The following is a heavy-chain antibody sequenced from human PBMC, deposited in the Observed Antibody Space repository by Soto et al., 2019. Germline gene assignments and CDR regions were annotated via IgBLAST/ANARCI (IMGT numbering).Heavy chain of an antibody. CDR1: GYTLTDYY. D-gene: IGHD6-25*01. V-gene: IGHV1-2*02. CDR3: AREGGAAPGARREWYLDL. J-gene: IGHJ2*01. Sequence: QVHLVQSGAEVKKPGASVTVSCKTSGYTLTDYYMHWVRQAPGQGLEWMAWINPHTGDTGIAERIKGRVTMTRDTSTNTAHMGLTSLTSDDTAIYYCAREGGAAPGARREWYLDLWGRGSLVTVSS. CDR2: INPHTGDT.